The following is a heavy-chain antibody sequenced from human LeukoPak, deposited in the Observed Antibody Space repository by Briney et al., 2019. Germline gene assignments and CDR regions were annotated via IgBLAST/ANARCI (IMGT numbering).Heavy chain of an antibody. J-gene: IGHJ4*02. V-gene: IGHV3-23*01. CDR2: ISGSGDTT. D-gene: IGHD5-24*01. CDR3: AKEMATIFY. Sequence: GGSLRLSCAASGFTFSSDAMSWVRQAPGKGLEWVSGISGSGDTTYYADSVKGRFTISRDNSKNTLYLRMNSLRAEDTAVYYCAKEMATIFYWGQGTLVTVSS. CDR1: GFTFSSDA.